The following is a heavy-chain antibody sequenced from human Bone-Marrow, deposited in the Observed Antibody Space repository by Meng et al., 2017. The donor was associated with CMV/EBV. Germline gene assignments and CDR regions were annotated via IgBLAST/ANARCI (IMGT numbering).Heavy chain of an antibody. CDR1: GFTFSSYS. J-gene: IGHJ4*02. Sequence: GESLKISCAASGFTFSSYSMNWVRQAPGKGLEWVANIKFDGGEIYYVDPVKGRFTISRDNAKNSLYLQMNGLRAEDTAVYYCARDPHFGALDYWGQGTLVTVSS. CDR3: ARDPHFGALDY. D-gene: IGHD3-10*01. CDR2: IKFDGGEI. V-gene: IGHV3-7*01.